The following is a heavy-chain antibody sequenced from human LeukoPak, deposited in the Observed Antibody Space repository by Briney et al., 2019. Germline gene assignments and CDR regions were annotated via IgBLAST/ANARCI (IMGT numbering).Heavy chain of an antibody. J-gene: IGHJ6*02. Sequence: GGSLRLSCAASGFTFSSYEMNRVRQAPGKGLEWVSYISSSGSTIYYADSVKGRFTISRDNAKNSLYLQMNSLRAEDTAVYYCAREDWNQGGYYYGMDVWGQGTTVTVSS. D-gene: IGHD1-1*01. CDR1: GFTFSSYE. CDR3: AREDWNQGGYYYGMDV. CDR2: ISSSGSTI. V-gene: IGHV3-48*03.